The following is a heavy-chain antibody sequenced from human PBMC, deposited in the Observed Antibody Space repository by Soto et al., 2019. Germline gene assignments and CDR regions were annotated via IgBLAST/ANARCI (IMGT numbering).Heavy chain of an antibody. J-gene: IGHJ4*02. CDR1: GVSISGYY. CDR2: IYYSGST. Sequence: SDTLSLTYTVSGVSISGYYWGWIRQPVGRGLEWIGYIYYSGSTNYNPSLKSRVTISVDTSKNQFSLKLSSVTAADTAVYYCARAIYYYDSSGYYEPQAFDYWGQGTLVTVS. CDR3: ARAIYYYDSSGYYEPQAFDY. V-gene: IGHV4-59*07. D-gene: IGHD3-22*01.